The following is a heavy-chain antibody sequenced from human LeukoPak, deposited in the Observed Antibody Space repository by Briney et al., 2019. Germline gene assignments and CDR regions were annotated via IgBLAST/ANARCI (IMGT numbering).Heavy chain of an antibody. J-gene: IGHJ6*03. D-gene: IGHD2-2*01. CDR3: ARAPRDRGYCGATSCFEYMDV. CDR1: GGSISNYY. CDR2: FYYSGST. V-gene: IGHV4-59*01. Sequence: SETLSLTCTVSGGSISNYYWSWIRQPPGKGLEWIGYFYYSGSTNYNPSLKSRVTISVDTSKTQFSLKVTSVTAADTTVYYCARAPRDRGYCGATSCFEYMDVWGRGTTVTISS.